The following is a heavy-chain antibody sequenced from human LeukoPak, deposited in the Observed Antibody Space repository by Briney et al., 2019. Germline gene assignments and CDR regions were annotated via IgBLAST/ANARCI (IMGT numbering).Heavy chain of an antibody. CDR2: ISSSSSYI. J-gene: IGHJ4*02. CDR1: GFTFSSYS. D-gene: IGHD2-15*01. Sequence: KAGGSLRLSCAASGFTFSSYSMNWVRQAPGRGLEWVSSISSSSSYIYYADSVKGRFTISRDNAKNSLYLQMNSLRAEDTAVYYCASIYCSGGSCYDWGQGTLVTVSS. CDR3: ASIYCSGGSCYD. V-gene: IGHV3-21*01.